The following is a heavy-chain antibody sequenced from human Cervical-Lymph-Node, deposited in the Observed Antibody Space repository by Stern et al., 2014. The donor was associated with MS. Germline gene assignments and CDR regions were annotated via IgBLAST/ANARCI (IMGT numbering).Heavy chain of an antibody. Sequence: EVQLVESGGTLVQPGRSLRLSCAASGFKFNDHYMDWVRQAPGKGLEWVGRSRDKVNAYITEYAASVKDRFTISRDDSKNSLHLQMNSLKTEDTAVYYCVRVLRGWNSFSSGMDVWGQGTTVTVSS. D-gene: IGHD1-7*01. CDR3: VRVLRGWNSFSSGMDV. CDR2: SRDKVNAYIT. J-gene: IGHJ6*02. V-gene: IGHV3-72*01. CDR1: GFKFNDHY.